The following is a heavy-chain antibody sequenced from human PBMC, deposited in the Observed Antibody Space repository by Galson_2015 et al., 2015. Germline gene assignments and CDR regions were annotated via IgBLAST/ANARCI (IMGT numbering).Heavy chain of an antibody. CDR3: AKDQGEGYGETGGFDY. J-gene: IGHJ4*02. V-gene: IGHV3-23*01. CDR2: ISGSGGNT. Sequence: SLRLSCAASGFTFRAFSSYAMSWVRQAPGKGLEWVSAISGSGGNTYYADSVKGRFTVSRDNSKNTLYLQMNSLRAEDTALYFCAKDQGEGYGETGGFDYWGQGTLVTVSS. D-gene: IGHD4-17*01. CDR1: GFTFRAFSSYA.